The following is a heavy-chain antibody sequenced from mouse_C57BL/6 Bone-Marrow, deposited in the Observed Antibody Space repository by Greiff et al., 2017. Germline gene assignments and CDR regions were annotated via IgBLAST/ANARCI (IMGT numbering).Heavy chain of an antibody. Sequence: DVMLVESGGGLVQPKGSLKLSCAASGFSFNTYAMNWVRQAPGQGLEWVARIRSKSNNYATYYADSVKARFTISRDDSESMLYLQMNNLKTEDTAMYYCVRHYGYYAMYFDVWGTGTTVTVSS. CDR3: VRHYGYYAMYFDV. J-gene: IGHJ1*03. CDR1: GFSFNTYA. V-gene: IGHV10-1*01. D-gene: IGHD2-3*01. CDR2: IRSKSNNYAT.